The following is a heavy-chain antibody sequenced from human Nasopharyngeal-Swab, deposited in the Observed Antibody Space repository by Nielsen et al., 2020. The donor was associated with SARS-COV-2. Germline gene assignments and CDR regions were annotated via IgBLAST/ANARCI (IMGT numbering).Heavy chain of an antibody. Sequence: SETLSLTCTVSGGSISSYYWSWIRQPPGKGLEWIGYIYYSGSTNYNPSLKSRVTISVDTSKNQFSLKLSSVTAADTAVYYCARDSFTIFGGMDVWGQGTTVTVSS. CDR1: GGSISSYY. CDR2: IYYSGST. V-gene: IGHV4-59*13. J-gene: IGHJ6*02. D-gene: IGHD3-3*01. CDR3: ARDSFTIFGGMDV.